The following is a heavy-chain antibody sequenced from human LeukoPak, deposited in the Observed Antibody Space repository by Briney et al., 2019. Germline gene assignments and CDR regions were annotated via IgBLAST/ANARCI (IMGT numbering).Heavy chain of an antibody. CDR3: AKNHKAVTNSGVPSQGY. J-gene: IGHJ4*02. Sequence: SGGSLRLSCAASGFTFSDFGMHWVRQAPGKGLEWVAFIAYDGSKKYYAESVKGRFTISRDDSRNTLYLQMSGLKTEDTAVYYCAKNHKAVTNSGVPSQGYWGQGTLVTVSS. V-gene: IGHV3-30*19. CDR1: GFTFSDFG. CDR2: IAYDGSKK. D-gene: IGHD3-3*01.